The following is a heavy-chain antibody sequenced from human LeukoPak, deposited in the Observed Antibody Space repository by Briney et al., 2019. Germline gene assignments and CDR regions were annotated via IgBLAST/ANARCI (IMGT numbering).Heavy chain of an antibody. D-gene: IGHD3-10*01. J-gene: IGHJ4*02. CDR2: IYYSGST. CDR3: ARGGFITRVRGVTNFDY. V-gene: IGHV4-31*03. Sequence: PSETLSLTCTVSGGSISSGGYYWSWIRQHPGKGLEWIGYIYYSGSTYYNPSLKSRVTISVDTSKNQFSLKLSSVTAADTAVYYCARGGFITRVRGVTNFDYWGQGTLVNVSS. CDR1: GGSISSGGYY.